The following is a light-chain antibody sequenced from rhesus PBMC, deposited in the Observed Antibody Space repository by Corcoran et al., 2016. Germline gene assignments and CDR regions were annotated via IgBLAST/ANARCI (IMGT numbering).Light chain of an antibody. CDR3: LQYSSSPYS. Sequence: DIQMTQSPSFLSASVGDTVTITCRASQSISSWLDWYQQKPGIAPKLLSYKASSLKSGVPSRFSGSGSGTDFTLTISSLKPEDFATYYCLQYSSSPYSFGQGTKVEIK. CDR2: KAS. V-gene: IGKV1-22*01. CDR1: QSISSW. J-gene: IGKJ2*01.